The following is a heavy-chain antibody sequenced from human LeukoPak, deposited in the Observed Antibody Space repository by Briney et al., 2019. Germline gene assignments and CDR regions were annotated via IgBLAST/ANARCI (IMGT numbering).Heavy chain of an antibody. D-gene: IGHD1-26*01. CDR3: ARDKVVGATHFDY. V-gene: IGHV3-7*01. CDR2: IKQDGSET. J-gene: IGHJ4*02. Sequence: GGSLRLSCAASGFAFSDSWMTWIRQAPGKGLEWVANIKQDGSETYYVDSVKGRFTISRDNARNSLYLQMNSLRAEDTAVYYCARDKVVGATHFDYWGQGTLVTVSS. CDR1: GFAFSDSW.